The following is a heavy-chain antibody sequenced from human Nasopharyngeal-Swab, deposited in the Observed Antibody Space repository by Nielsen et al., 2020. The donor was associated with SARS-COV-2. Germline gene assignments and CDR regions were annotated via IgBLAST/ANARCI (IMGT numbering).Heavy chain of an antibody. Sequence: GESLKISCAASGFIFSDYSMDWVRQAPGKGLEWVSYITSSSATKYYADSVKGRFTISRDNAKNSLYLQMNSLRAEDTAVYYCARGHYGLDVWGQGTTVTVSS. CDR2: ITSSSATK. J-gene: IGHJ6*02. CDR1: GFIFSDYS. V-gene: IGHV3-48*04. CDR3: ARGHYGLDV.